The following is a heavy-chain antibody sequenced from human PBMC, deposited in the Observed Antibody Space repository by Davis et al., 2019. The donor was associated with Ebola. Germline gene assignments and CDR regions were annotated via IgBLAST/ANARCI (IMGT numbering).Heavy chain of an antibody. J-gene: IGHJ6*02. CDR1: GGTFTSYG. CDR2: ISAYNGNT. Sequence: AASVKVSCKASGGTFTSYGISWVRQAPGQGLEWMGWISAYNGNTNYAQKLQGRVTMTTDTSTSTAYMELRSLRSDDTAVYYCARLKSEVRGVIYYYYGMDVWGQGTTVTVSS. CDR3: ARLKSEVRGVIYYYYGMDV. V-gene: IGHV1-18*01. D-gene: IGHD3-10*01.